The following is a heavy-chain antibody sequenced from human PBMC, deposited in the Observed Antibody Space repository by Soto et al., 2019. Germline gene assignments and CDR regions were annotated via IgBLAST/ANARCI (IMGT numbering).Heavy chain of an antibody. CDR1: GFTFSSYG. J-gene: IGHJ6*02. CDR2: ISYDGSNK. CDR3: AKDSAAGYYYGSGSYLASYYYYYGMDV. V-gene: IGHV3-30*18. D-gene: IGHD3-10*01. Sequence: GGSLRLSCAASGFTFSSYGMHWVRQAPGKGLEWVAVISYDGSNKYYADSVKGRFTISRDNSKNTLYLQMNSLRAEDTAVYYCAKDSAAGYYYGSGSYLASYYYYYGMDVWGQGTTVTVSS.